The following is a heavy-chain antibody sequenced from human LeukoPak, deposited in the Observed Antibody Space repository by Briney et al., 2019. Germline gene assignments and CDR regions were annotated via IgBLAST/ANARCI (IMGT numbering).Heavy chain of an antibody. Sequence: ASVKVSCKASGYTFTSYYMHWVRQAPGQGLEWMGIINPSGGSPSYAQKFQGRVTMTRDTSTSTVYMELSSLRSEDTAVYYCARERRGMGVIIVHYYYGMDVWGQGTTVTVSS. J-gene: IGHJ6*02. CDR2: INPSGGSP. CDR3: ARERRGMGVIIVHYYYGMDV. CDR1: GYTFTSYY. V-gene: IGHV1-46*01. D-gene: IGHD3-10*01.